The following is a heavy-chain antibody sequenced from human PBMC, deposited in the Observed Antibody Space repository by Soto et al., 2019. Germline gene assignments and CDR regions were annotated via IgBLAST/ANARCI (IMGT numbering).Heavy chain of an antibody. CDR2: SHYNGNT. Sequence: SETLSPPCPVSGGSISSGGYSWSWLRQPPGKGLEWIGNSHYNGNTKYNPSLKSRVTMSVDTSKNQFSLKLISVTAADTAKYFCAREGNLGRWLQPLDFWGQGTLVTVSS. D-gene: IGHD5-12*01. V-gene: IGHV4-61*08. CDR1: GGSISSGGYS. CDR3: AREGNLGRWLQPLDF. J-gene: IGHJ4*02.